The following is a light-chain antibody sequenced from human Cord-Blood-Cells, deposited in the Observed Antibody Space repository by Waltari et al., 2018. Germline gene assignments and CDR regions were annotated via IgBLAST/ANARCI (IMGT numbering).Light chain of an antibody. CDR1: VLAKKY. CDR2: NDS. V-gene: IGLV3-27*01. J-gene: IGLJ2*01. Sequence: SYELTQPSSVSVSPGQTARITCSGDVLAKKYARWFQQKPGQAPVLVIYNDSERPSGIPGRFSGSISGTTVTLTISRAHVEDEADYYCYSVANNNLVFGGGTKLTVL. CDR3: YSVANNNLV.